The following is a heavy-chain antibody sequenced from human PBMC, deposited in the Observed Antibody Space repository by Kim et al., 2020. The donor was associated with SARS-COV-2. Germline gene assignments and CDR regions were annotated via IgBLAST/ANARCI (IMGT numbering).Heavy chain of an antibody. V-gene: IGHV3-11*04. D-gene: IGHD6-6*01. Sequence: ADAVKGRVTNSRDNAKNSLYLQMNRLRAEDTAVYYCARDDEYSSSSALGYWGQGTLVTVSS. CDR3: ARDDEYSSSSALGY. J-gene: IGHJ4*02.